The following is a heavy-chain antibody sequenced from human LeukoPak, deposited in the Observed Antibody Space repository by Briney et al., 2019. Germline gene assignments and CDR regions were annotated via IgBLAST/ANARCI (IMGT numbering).Heavy chain of an antibody. CDR1: GYTFTSYD. V-gene: IGHV1-8*01. Sequence: ASVKVSCKASGYTFTSYDINWVRQATGQGLEWMGWMNPNSGNTGYAQKFQGRVTMTRNTSISTAYMELSSLRSEDTAVYYCARVSSYAYYYYYMDVWGKGTTVTVSS. D-gene: IGHD1-26*01. CDR3: ARVSSYAYYYYYMDV. J-gene: IGHJ6*03. CDR2: MNPNSGNT.